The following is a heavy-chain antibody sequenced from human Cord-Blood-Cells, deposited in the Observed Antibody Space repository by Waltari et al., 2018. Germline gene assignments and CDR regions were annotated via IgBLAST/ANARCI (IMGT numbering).Heavy chain of an antibody. J-gene: IGHJ4*02. Sequence: EVQLVESGGGLVQPGGSLRLSCAASGFTFSSYWMSWVRQPPGKGVEWGANIERDGSEKFYGDSVKGRITIPIDSAKHSLYLQMNSLGAEDTAVYYCARVGEEGSSVYAFDDWGQGTLVTVSS. CDR2: IERDGSEK. V-gene: IGHV3-7*01. D-gene: IGHD6-13*01. CDR3: ARVGEEGSSVYAFDD. CDR1: GFTFSSYW.